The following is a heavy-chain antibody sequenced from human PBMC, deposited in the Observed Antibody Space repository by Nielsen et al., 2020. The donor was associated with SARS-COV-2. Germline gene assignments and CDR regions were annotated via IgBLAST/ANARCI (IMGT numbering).Heavy chain of an antibody. Sequence: GGSLRLSCKGSGYSFTSYWISWVRQMPGKGLEWMGRIDPSDSYTNYSPSFQGHVTISADKSISTAYLQWSSLKASDTAMYYCARTGGDSARLADSWGQGTLVTVSS. CDR2: IDPSDSYT. CDR3: ARTGGDSARLADS. J-gene: IGHJ5*01. CDR1: GYSFTSYW. V-gene: IGHV5-10-1*01. D-gene: IGHD2-21*02.